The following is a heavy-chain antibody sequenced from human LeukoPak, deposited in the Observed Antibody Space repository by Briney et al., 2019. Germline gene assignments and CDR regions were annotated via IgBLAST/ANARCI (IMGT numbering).Heavy chain of an antibody. D-gene: IGHD3-22*01. CDR3: ARTYDSSGYYLRF. Sequence: SETLSLTCTVSGGSISSYYWSWIRQPPGKGLEWIGYTYYSGSTNYNPSLKSRVTISVDTSKNQFSLKLSSVTAADTAVYYCARTYDSSGYYLRFWGQGTLVTVSS. CDR1: GGSISSYY. V-gene: IGHV4-59*01. CDR2: TYYSGST. J-gene: IGHJ4*02.